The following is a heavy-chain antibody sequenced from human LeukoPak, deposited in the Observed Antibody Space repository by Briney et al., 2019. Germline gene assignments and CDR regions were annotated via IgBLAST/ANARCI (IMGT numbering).Heavy chain of an antibody. CDR3: AITRPPGLFDI. J-gene: IGHJ3*02. V-gene: IGHV4-59*01. Sequence: PSETLSLTCTVSGGSISSYYWSWVRQPPGKGLEWIGYIYYSGSTNYNPSLKSRVTLSVDTSKNQFSLKLSSVTAAETAVCYCAITRPPGLFDIWGQGTMVTVSS. D-gene: IGHD3-10*01. CDR1: GGSISSYY. CDR2: IYYSGST.